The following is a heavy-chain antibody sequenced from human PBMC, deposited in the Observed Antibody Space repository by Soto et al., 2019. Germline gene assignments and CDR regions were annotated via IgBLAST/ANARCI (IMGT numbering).Heavy chain of an antibody. D-gene: IGHD6-19*01. CDR3: AKGGWYEDH. V-gene: IGHV4-59*04. J-gene: IGHJ4*02. Sequence: PSETLSLTCTVSGGSISSYYWSWIRQPPGKGLEWIGYIYHSGSTYYNPSPKSRVTISLDASRNEFSLSLRSVTAADTAVYYCAKGGWYEDHWGQGTLVTVSS. CDR1: GGSISSYY. CDR2: IYHSGST.